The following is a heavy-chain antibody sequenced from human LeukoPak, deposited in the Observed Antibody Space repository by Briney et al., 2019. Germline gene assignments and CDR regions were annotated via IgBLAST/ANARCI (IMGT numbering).Heavy chain of an antibody. CDR1: GFTFSSYW. D-gene: IGHD2-15*01. J-gene: IGHJ4*02. CDR2: IRQDGSEK. Sequence: QPGGSLRLSCAASGFTFSSYWMSWVRQAPGKGLEWVANIRQDGSEKYYVDSVKGRFTISRDNAKSSLYLQMNRLRAEDTAVYYCARDYRGYRAPYYFDYWGQGTLVTVSS. V-gene: IGHV3-7*01. CDR3: ARDYRGYRAPYYFDY.